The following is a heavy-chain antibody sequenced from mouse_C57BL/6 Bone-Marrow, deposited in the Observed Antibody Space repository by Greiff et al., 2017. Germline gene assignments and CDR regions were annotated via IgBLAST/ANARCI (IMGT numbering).Heavy chain of an antibody. D-gene: IGHD1-1*01. CDR3: ARDGYGSSSYYAMDY. CDR1: GYTFTNYW. V-gene: IGHV1-63*01. CDR2: IYPGGGYT. Sequence: QVQLQQSGAELVRPGTSVKMSCKASGYTFTNYWIGWAKQRPGHGLEWIGDIYPGGGYTNYNEKFKGKATLTADKSSSTAYMQFSSLTSEDSAIYYYARDGYGSSSYYAMDYWGQGTSVTVSS. J-gene: IGHJ4*01.